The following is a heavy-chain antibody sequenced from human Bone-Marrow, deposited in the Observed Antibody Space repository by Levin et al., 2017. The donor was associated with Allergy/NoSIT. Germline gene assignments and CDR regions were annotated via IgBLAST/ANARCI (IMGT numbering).Heavy chain of an antibody. CDR1: GFTFSSYA. CDR2: IWYDGSNK. D-gene: IGHD1-26*01. V-gene: IGHV3-33*01. CDR3: AREKYTTGYYYFDY. Sequence: GESLKISCAASGFTFSSYAMHWVRQAPGKGLEWVAVIWYDGSNKYYADSVKGRFTISRDNSKSTLFLQMNSLRAEDMAVYYCAREKYTTGYYYFDYWGQGTLVTVSS. J-gene: IGHJ4*02.